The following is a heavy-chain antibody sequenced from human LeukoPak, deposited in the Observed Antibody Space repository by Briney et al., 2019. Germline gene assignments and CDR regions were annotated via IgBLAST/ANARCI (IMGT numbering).Heavy chain of an antibody. CDR3: ARYDVVVVPAAIPTYYFDY. CDR1: GYTFTGYY. J-gene: IGHJ4*02. Sequence: ASVKVSCKASGYTFTGYYMHWVRHAPGQGLEWMGWINPNSGGTNYAQKFQGRVTMTRDTSISTAYMELSRLRSDDTAVYYCARYDVVVVPAAIPTYYFDYWGQGTLVTVSS. CDR2: INPNSGGT. V-gene: IGHV1-2*02. D-gene: IGHD2-2*02.